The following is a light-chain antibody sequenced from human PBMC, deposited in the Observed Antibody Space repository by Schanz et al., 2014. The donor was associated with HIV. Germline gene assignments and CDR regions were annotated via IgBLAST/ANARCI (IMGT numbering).Light chain of an antibody. Sequence: QSVLTQPPSASGPPGQRVSISCSGSTSNIGSNTVNWYQQLPETAPKLLMYSNNKRSSEVPDRFSGSKSGTSASLAISGLQSEDEADYYCSSFTSSFTYVFGTGTKLTVL. J-gene: IGLJ1*01. V-gene: IGLV1-44*01. CDR3: SSFTSSFTYV. CDR2: SNN. CDR1: TSNIGSNT.